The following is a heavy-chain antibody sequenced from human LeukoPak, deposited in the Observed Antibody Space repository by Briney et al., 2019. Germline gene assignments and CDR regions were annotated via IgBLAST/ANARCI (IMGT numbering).Heavy chain of an antibody. D-gene: IGHD3-3*01. J-gene: IGHJ4*02. Sequence: GGSLRLSCAASEFGFSNYGMHWVRQAPGKGLEWVAAMSSDGSNTYYADSVEGRFTISRDNSRNTLYLQMNSLRAEDTAVYYCTTDHRTIYGVVFPDYWGQGTLVTVSS. CDR3: TTDHRTIYGVVFPDY. CDR1: EFGFSNYG. V-gene: IGHV3-30*03. CDR2: MSSDGSNT.